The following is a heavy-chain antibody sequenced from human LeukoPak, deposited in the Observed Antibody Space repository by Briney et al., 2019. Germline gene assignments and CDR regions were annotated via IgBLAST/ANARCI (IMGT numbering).Heavy chain of an antibody. V-gene: IGHV3-7*01. CDR1: GFTFSRYW. J-gene: IGHJ4*02. D-gene: IGHD6-13*01. Sequence: GGSLRLSCAASGFTFSRYWMSWVRQAPGKGLEWVANIKEDGSETYYADSVKGRFTISRDNAKSSLFLQMNSLRAEDTAVYYCAKDLASGRAHYFDYWGQGTLVTVSS. CDR3: AKDLASGRAHYFDY. CDR2: IKEDGSET.